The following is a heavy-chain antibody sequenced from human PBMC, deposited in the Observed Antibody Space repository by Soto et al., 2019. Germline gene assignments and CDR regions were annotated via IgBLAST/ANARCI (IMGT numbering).Heavy chain of an antibody. CDR1: GFTFSSYS. V-gene: IGHV3-21*01. CDR3: ARVVSSSCHPVAFDI. D-gene: IGHD2-2*01. Sequence: PGGSLRLSCAASGFTFSSYSMNWVRQAPGKGLEWVWSISSSSSYIYYAASVKGRFNIYRDNEKSSLYLQMNGLKDEDTAVYYCARVVSSSCHPVAFDIWGQGTMVTVSS. CDR2: ISSSSSYI. J-gene: IGHJ3*02.